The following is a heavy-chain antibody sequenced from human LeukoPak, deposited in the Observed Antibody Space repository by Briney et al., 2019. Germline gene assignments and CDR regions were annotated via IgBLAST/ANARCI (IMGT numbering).Heavy chain of an antibody. D-gene: IGHD3-10*01. Sequence: GGSLRLSCAASGFTFSSYAMSWVRQAPGKGLEWVSAISGSGGSTYYADSVKGRFTISRDNSKNTLYLQMNSLRAEDTAVYYCAKDLWEFGDCYYYMDVWGKGTTVTVSS. CDR2: ISGSGGST. J-gene: IGHJ6*03. CDR3: AKDLWEFGDCYYYMDV. V-gene: IGHV3-23*01. CDR1: GFTFSSYA.